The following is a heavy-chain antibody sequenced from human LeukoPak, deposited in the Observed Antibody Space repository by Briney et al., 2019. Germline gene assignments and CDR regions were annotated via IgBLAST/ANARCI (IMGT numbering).Heavy chain of an antibody. V-gene: IGHV4-38-2*01. CDR3: ARHPEYLPFDY. D-gene: IGHD6-6*01. Sequence: SETLSLTCAVSGYSISISYYWGWIRQPPGKGLEWIARIFHSGTTYYNPSLKSRVTISVDTSKNQFSLKLSSVTAADTAVYYCARHPEYLPFDYWGQGTLVTVSS. CDR1: GYSISISYY. J-gene: IGHJ4*02. CDR2: IFHSGTT.